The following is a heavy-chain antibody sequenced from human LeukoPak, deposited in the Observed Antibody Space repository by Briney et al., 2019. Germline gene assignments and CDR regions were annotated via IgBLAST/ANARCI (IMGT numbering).Heavy chain of an antibody. Sequence: GGSLRLSCAASGFPFSSYGMHWVRQAPGKGLEWVAVISYDGSNKYYADSVKGRFTISRDNSKNTLYLQMSGLRAEDTAVYFCAKGWWGDAWGQGTTVTVSS. CDR1: GFPFSSYG. D-gene: IGHD2-15*01. CDR3: AKGWWGDA. V-gene: IGHV3-33*05. J-gene: IGHJ6*02. CDR2: ISYDGSNK.